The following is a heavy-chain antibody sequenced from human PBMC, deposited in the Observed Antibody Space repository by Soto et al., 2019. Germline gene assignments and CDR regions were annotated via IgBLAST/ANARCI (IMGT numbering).Heavy chain of an antibody. CDR3: GRAGFSSGKCYYFDY. CDR1: GFTFSSYN. J-gene: IGHJ4*02. Sequence: EVQLVESGEGLVQPGGSLRLSCAASGFTFSSYNIHWIRQAPGKGLEFVSAISRSGDRTYYADSVKGRFTITRDNSKNTVWLLMGSLRAEDMAVYYCGRAGFSSGKCYYFDYWGRGALVSVSS. V-gene: IGHV3-64*02. CDR2: ISRSGDRT. D-gene: IGHD3-22*01.